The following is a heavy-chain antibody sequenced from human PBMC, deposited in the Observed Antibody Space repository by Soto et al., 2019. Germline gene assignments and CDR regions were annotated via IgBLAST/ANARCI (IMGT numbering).Heavy chain of an antibody. CDR3: ARNDAESVSINIDP. CDR2: IFYSGST. V-gene: IGHV4-61*01. Sequence: QVQLQESGPGLVKPSETLSVTCTVSGGSVSSRSHFWSWIRQPPGGGLQWIGYIFYSGSTNYNPSPKCRVTMSVDASREQFALRLTSVTAAGTAFYYWARNDAESVSINIDPWRQGTLVSVYS. CDR1: GGSVSSRSHF. D-gene: IGHD3-10*01. J-gene: IGHJ5*02.